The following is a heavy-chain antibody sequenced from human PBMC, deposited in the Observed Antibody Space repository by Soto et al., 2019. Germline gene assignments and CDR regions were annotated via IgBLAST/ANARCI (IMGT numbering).Heavy chain of an antibody. D-gene: IGHD6-13*01. J-gene: IGHJ4*02. Sequence: EVQLVESGGGLAQPGGSLRLSCVTSGFTFSASWMNWVRQAPGKGLEWVANLNQDGSEIKYVDSVKGRFSISRDNARNSVFLQITSLRTEDTAVYYCASRVYTRNYWGQGTLVTVSS. CDR2: LNQDGSEI. V-gene: IGHV3-7*01. CDR1: GFTFSASW. CDR3: ASRVYTRNY.